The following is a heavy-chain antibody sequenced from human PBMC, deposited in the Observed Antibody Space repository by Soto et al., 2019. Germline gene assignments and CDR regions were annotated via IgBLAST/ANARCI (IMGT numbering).Heavy chain of an antibody. CDR3: ARQVVAYCSGGSCYSPNRHRFDP. D-gene: IGHD2-15*01. J-gene: IGHJ5*02. CDR1: GGSISSSSYY. V-gene: IGHV4-39*01. CDR2: IYYSGST. Sequence: PSETLSLTCTVSGGSISSSSYYWGWIRQPPGKGLEWIGSIYYSGSTYYNPSLKSRVTISVDTSKNQFSLKLSSVTAADTAVYYCARQVVAYCSGGSCYSPNRHRFDPWGQGTLVT.